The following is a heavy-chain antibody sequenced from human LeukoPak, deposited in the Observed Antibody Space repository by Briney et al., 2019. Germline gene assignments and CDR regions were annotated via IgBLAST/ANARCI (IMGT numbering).Heavy chain of an antibody. J-gene: IGHJ4*02. CDR3: ATDLLSRGYYDSSGCGPY. D-gene: IGHD3-22*01. CDR2: FDPEDGET. V-gene: IGHV1-24*01. Sequence: ASVKVSCKVSGYTLTELSMHWVRQAPGKGLEWMGGFDPEDGETIYAQKFQGRVTMTEDTSTDTAYMELSSLRSEDTAVYYCATDLLSRGYYDSSGCGPYWGQGTLVTVSS. CDR1: GYTLTELS.